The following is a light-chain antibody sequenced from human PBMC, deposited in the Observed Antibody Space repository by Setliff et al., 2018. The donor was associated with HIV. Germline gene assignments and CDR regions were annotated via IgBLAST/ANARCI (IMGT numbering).Light chain of an antibody. V-gene: IGLV2-14*03. Sequence: QSALTQPAAVSGSPGQSITISCTGSSSDIGGYESVSWYQQHPGEVPKLIIYNSSKRPSGVSDRCSGSTSGNTASLTISGLQAEDEADYYCCSYVGYDSWMLAGGTKVTVL. CDR2: NSS. J-gene: IGLJ3*02. CDR1: SSDIGGYES. CDR3: CSYVGYDSWM.